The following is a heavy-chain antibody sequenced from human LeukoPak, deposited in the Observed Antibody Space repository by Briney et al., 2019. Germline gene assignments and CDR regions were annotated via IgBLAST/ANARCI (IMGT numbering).Heavy chain of an antibody. CDR3: AKSGRQITVPYYYYYYMDV. CDR2: ISGSGGST. D-gene: IGHD4-11*01. CDR1: GFTFSSYA. J-gene: IGHJ6*03. V-gene: IGHV3-23*01. Sequence: GGSLRLSCAASGFTFSSYAMSWVRQAPGKGLEWVSAISGSGGSTYYADSVKGRFTISRDNSKNTLYLQMNSLRAEDTAVYYCAKSGRQITVPYYYYYYMDVWGKGTTVTVSS.